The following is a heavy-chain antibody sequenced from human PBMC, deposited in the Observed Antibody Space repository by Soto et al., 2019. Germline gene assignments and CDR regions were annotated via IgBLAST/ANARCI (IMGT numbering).Heavy chain of an antibody. D-gene: IGHD6-25*01. J-gene: IGHJ1*01. CDR2: IYYTGGT. CDR1: GGSIGSTDSY. V-gene: IGHV4-30-4*08. CDR3: ARGGSGWAEYFQH. Sequence: QVQLQESGPGLVEPSQTLSLTCTVSGGSIGSTDSYWSWIRRPPGKGLEWIGYIYYTGGTFYNPSLKSRLTISLETSSNQFSLTLTSLTATDTGIYYCARGGSGWAEYFQHWGQGTLVAVSS.